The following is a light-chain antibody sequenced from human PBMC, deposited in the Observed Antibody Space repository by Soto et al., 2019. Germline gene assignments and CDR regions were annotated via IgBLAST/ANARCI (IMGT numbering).Light chain of an antibody. CDR1: TSDVGAYSF. Sequence: QSALTQPRSVSGSRGQSITISCTGSTSDVGAYSFASWYQQHPGAAPKLLIHDVNKRPPGVPDRFSASKSGNTASLTISGLQAEDEADYYCSSYAGSNNWVFGGGTKLTVL. J-gene: IGLJ3*02. CDR3: SSYAGSNNWV. V-gene: IGLV2-11*01. CDR2: DVN.